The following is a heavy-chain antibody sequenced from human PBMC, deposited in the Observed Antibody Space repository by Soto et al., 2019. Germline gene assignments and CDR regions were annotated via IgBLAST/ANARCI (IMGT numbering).Heavy chain of an antibody. CDR2: INPSGGST. D-gene: IGHD6-19*01. CDR3: ARELSGVAGTRSYYYGMDV. V-gene: IGHV1-46*01. J-gene: IGHJ6*02. CDR1: GYTFTSYY. Sequence: ASVKVSCKASGYTFTSYYMHWVRQAPGQGLEWMGIINPSGGSTSYAQKFQGRVTMTRDTSTSTVYMELSSLRSEDTAVYYCARELSGVAGTRSYYYGMDVWGQGTTVTVSS.